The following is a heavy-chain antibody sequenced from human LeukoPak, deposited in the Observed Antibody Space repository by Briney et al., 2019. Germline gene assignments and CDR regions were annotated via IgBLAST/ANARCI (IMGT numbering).Heavy chain of an antibody. CDR3: AGFFYDTSGAALDL. CDR1: VPTFTSYA. D-gene: IGHD3-22*01. CDR2: FIPIFGSP. V-gene: IGHV1-69*05. Sequence: SVKVSCKASVPTFTSYAIKWVRQAPGQGLEWMGGFIPIFGSPTYAQKFQGRVTFTTDESTYTAYMELTNLRSDDTAMFYCAGFFYDTSGAALDLWGHGTMVTVSS. J-gene: IGHJ3*01.